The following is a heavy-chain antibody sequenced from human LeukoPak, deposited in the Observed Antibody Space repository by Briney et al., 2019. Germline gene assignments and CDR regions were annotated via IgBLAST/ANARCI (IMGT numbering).Heavy chain of an antibody. J-gene: IGHJ4*02. D-gene: IGHD1-26*01. CDR1: GGSISSSSYY. CDR2: IYYSVST. V-gene: IGHV4-39*01. Sequence: SETLSLTCTVSGGSISSSSYYWGWIRQPPGKGLEWIGGIYYSVSTYYNPSLKSRVTISVDTSKNQFSLKLSSVTAADTAVYYCARLRWELRFDYWGQGTLVTVSS. CDR3: ARLRWELRFDY.